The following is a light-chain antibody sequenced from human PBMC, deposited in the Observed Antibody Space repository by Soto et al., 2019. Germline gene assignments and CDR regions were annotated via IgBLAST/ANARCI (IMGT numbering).Light chain of an antibody. Sequence: QSVLTQPASVSGSPGQSIAISCTGTNSDVGGYNYVSWYQHHPGKAPKLLIYDVTNRPSGVSNRFSATKSGNTASLTISGLQAEDEADYYCSSYKSSSTPYVFGTGTKVTVL. V-gene: IGLV2-14*03. CDR2: DVT. CDR3: SSYKSSSTPYV. CDR1: NSDVGGYNY. J-gene: IGLJ1*01.